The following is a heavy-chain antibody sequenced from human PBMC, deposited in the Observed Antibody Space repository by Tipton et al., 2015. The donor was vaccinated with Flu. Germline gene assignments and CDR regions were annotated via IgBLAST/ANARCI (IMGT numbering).Heavy chain of an antibody. CDR2: VYDDGRT. J-gene: IGHJ4*02. Sequence: LSLTCTVSGGSISGSISSWTWIRQPPGKGLEWVSIVYDDGRTYYADSVEGRFAISRDNSKNILYLQMNSLRADDTAVYFCARDEGGTYPDWGQGTLVTVSS. V-gene: IGHV3-53*01. D-gene: IGHD1-14*01. CDR3: ARDEGGTYPD. CDR1: GGSISGSISS.